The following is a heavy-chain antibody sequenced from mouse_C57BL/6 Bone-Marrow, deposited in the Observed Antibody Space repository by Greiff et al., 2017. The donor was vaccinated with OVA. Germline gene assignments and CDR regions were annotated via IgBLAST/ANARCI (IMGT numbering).Heavy chain of an antibody. Sequence: EVKVEESGEGLVKPGGSLKLSCAASGFTFSSYAMSWVRQTPEKRLEWVAYISSGGDYIYYADTVKGRFTISRDNARNTLYLQMSSLKSEDTAMYYCTRGHYGNYAWFAYWGQGTLVTVSA. V-gene: IGHV5-9-1*02. CDR2: ISSGGDYI. D-gene: IGHD2-1*01. CDR3: TRGHYGNYAWFAY. J-gene: IGHJ3*01. CDR1: GFTFSSYA.